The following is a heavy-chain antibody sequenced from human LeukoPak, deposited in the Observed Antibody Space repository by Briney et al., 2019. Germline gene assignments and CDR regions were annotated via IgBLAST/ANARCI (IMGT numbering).Heavy chain of an antibody. Sequence: SVKVSCKASGGTFSSYAISWVRQAPGQGLEWMGRIIPILGIANYAQKFQGRVTITADKSTSTAYMELSSLRSEDTAVYYCARVGTYYYDSSGPQGDYWGQGTPVTVSS. V-gene: IGHV1-69*04. D-gene: IGHD3-22*01. CDR2: IIPILGIA. CDR1: GGTFSSYA. J-gene: IGHJ4*02. CDR3: ARVGTYYYDSSGPQGDY.